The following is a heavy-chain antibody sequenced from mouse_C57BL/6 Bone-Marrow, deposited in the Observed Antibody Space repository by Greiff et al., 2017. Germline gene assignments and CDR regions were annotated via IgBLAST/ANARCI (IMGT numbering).Heavy chain of an antibody. CDR3: ARDYDYPFAY. CDR1: GYTFTDYY. CDR2: INPNNGGT. J-gene: IGHJ3*01. D-gene: IGHD2-4*01. Sequence: EVQLQQSGPELVKPGASVKISFKASGYTFTDYYMNWVKQSHGKSLEWIGDINPNNGGTSYNQKFKGKATLTVDKSSSTAYMELRSLTSEDSAVYYCARDYDYPFAYWGQGTLVTVSA. V-gene: IGHV1-26*01.